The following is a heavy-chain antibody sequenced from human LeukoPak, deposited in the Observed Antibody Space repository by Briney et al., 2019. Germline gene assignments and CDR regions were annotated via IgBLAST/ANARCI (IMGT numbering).Heavy chain of an antibody. CDR1: GFTFSNYG. D-gene: IGHD2-2*01. CDR3: ARSIVVVPAAMGY. V-gene: IGHV3-7*01. CDR2: IKQDGSEK. J-gene: IGHJ4*02. Sequence: GRSLRLSCAASGFTFSNYGMNWVRQAPGKGLEWVANIKQDGSEKYYVDSVKGRFTISRDNAKNSLYLQMNSLRAEDTAVYYCARSIVVVPAAMGYWGQGTLVTVSS.